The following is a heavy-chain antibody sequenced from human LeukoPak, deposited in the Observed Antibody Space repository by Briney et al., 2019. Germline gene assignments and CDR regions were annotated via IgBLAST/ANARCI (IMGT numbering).Heavy chain of an antibody. J-gene: IGHJ4*02. D-gene: IGHD6-13*01. V-gene: IGHV3-7*01. CDR2: IKQDGSAK. CDR3: ARDSYSSSWSGLLDY. CDR1: GFTFSSYW. Sequence: GGSLRLSCAASGFTFSSYWMSWVRQAPGKGLEWVANIKQDGSAKYYVDSVKGRFTISRDNAKNSLYLQMSSLRAEDTAVYYCARDSYSSSWSGLLDYWGQGTLVTVSS.